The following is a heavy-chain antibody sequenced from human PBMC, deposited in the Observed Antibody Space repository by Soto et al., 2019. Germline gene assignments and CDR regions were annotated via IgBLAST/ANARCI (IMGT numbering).Heavy chain of an antibody. CDR2: ISAHNGNT. CDR3: ARGRDGDY. J-gene: IGHJ4*02. CDR1: GYIFTSYG. V-gene: IGHV1-18*01. Sequence: QAHLVQSGPEVKKPGASVKVSCKGSGYIFTSYGIAWVRQAPGQGLEWMGWISAHNGNTEYAQKFHGRVTATRDSSTSTALREVESVSSDCAAVYYCARGRDGDYWGQGALVTVSS.